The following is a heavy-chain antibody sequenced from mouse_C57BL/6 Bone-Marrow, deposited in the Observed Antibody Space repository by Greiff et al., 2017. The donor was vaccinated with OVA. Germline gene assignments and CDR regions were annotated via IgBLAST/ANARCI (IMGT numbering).Heavy chain of an antibody. V-gene: IGHV2-2*01. J-gene: IGHJ4*01. CDR1: GFSLTSYG. CDR2: IWSGGST. D-gene: IGHD3-1*01. CDR3: ASYSGYYAIDY. Sequence: QVHVKQSGPGLVQPSQSLSITCTVSGFSLTSYGVHWVRQSPGKGLEWLGVIWSGGSTDYNAAFISSLSTSTDNSKSQDLFKMNSLQADEAARYFCASYSGYYAIDYWGQGTSVTVSS.